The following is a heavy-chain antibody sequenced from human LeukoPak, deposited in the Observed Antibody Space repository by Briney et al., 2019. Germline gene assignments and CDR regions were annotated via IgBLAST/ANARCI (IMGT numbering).Heavy chain of an antibody. J-gene: IGHJ4*02. Sequence: GGSLRLSCAASGFTFSSYAMSWVRQAPGKGLEWVSAISGSGGSTYYADSVKGRFTISRDNSKNTLYLQMNGLRAEDTAVYYCAKDYDFWSGYPGDYWGQGTLVTVSS. D-gene: IGHD3-3*01. V-gene: IGHV3-23*01. CDR3: AKDYDFWSGYPGDY. CDR1: GFTFSSYA. CDR2: ISGSGGST.